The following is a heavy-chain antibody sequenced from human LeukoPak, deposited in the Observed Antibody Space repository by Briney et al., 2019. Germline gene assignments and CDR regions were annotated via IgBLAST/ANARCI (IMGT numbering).Heavy chain of an antibody. D-gene: IGHD4-17*01. CDR1: GFTFNTYT. CDR2: ISGSSGII. CDR3: ASRGDYGDYGATRY. J-gene: IGHJ4*02. V-gene: IGHV3-48*01. Sequence: GGSLRLSCAASGFTFNTYTMNWVRQAPGKGLEWVSYISGSSGIIDYADSVRGRFTISRDNAKNSLYLQMNSLRAEDTAVYYCASRGDYGDYGATRYWGQGTLVTVSS.